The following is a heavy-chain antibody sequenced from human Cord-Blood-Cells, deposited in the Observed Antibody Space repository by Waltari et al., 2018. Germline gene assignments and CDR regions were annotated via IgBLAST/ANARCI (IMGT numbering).Heavy chain of an antibody. CDR2: INPNSGGT. J-gene: IGHJ4*02. Sequence: QVQLVQSGAEVKKPGASVKVSCKASGYTFTGYYMHWVRQAPGQGVEWRGWINPNSGGTNYAQKFQGRVTMTRDTSISTAYMELSRLRSDDTAVYYCARESWVSGSYYFDYWGQGTLVTVSS. D-gene: IGHD1-26*01. CDR3: ARESWVSGSYYFDY. CDR1: GYTFTGYY. V-gene: IGHV1-2*02.